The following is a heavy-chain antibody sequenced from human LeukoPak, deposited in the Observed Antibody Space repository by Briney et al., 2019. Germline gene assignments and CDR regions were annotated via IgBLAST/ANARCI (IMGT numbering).Heavy chain of an antibody. V-gene: IGHV3-9*01. J-gene: IGHJ4*02. D-gene: IGHD2-15*01. CDR1: GFTFDDYA. CDR3: AKAGIVVVVAAHLDY. CDR2: ISWNSGSI. Sequence: GRSLRLSCAASGFTFDDYAMHWVRQAPGKGLEWVSGISWNSGSIGYADSVKGRFTISRDNAKNSLYLQMSSLRAEDTALYYCAKAGIVVVVAAHLDYWGQGTLVTVSS.